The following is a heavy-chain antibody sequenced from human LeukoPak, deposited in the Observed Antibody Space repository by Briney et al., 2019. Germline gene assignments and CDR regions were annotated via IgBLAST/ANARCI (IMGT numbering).Heavy chain of an antibody. Sequence: GESLRLSCAASGFTFSSYGMHWVRQAPGEGLEWVAVISYDGSNKYYADSVKGRFTISRDNSKNTLYLQMNSLRAGDTAVYYCAKDRQWELHNWGQGTLVTVSS. J-gene: IGHJ1*01. V-gene: IGHV3-30*18. D-gene: IGHD1-26*01. CDR3: AKDRQWELHN. CDR1: GFTFSSYG. CDR2: ISYDGSNK.